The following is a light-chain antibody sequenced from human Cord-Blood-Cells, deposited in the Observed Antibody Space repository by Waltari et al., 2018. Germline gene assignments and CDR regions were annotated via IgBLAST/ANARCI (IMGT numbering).Light chain of an antibody. CDR2: AAS. CDR1: QSISSY. Sequence: DIQMTQSPSSLSASVGDRVTITCRASQSISSYLNWYQQKPGKAPKLLIYAASSLQSGVPSSFSGSGSGTDFTLTISSLQPEDFATYYCQQSYSTPPLTFGQGTKVEIK. V-gene: IGKV1-39*01. J-gene: IGKJ1*01. CDR3: QQSYSTPPLT.